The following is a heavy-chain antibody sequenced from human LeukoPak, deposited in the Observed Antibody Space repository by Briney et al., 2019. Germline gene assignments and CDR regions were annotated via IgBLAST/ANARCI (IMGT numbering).Heavy chain of an antibody. Sequence: GGSLRLSWAASGFTFSDYYISWIRQAPGKGLEWVSYITSSSSYTNYADSVKGRFTISRDNAKNSLYLQMNSLRAEDTAVYYCARDTPSSGYYRTFDYWGQGTLVTVSS. CDR3: ARDTPSSGYYRTFDY. D-gene: IGHD3-22*01. CDR1: GFTFSDYY. J-gene: IGHJ4*02. CDR2: ITSSSSYT. V-gene: IGHV3-11*05.